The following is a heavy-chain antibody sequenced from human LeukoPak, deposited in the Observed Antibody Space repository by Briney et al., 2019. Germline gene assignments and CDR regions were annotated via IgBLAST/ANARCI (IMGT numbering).Heavy chain of an antibody. V-gene: IGHV4-39*07. CDR1: GGSISSSSYY. CDR3: AQVGSGWRA. Sequence: PSETLSPTCTVSGGSISSSSYYWGWIRQPPGKGLEWIGSIYYSGSTYYNPSLKSRVTLSVDTSQNQFSLKLSSVTAADTAVYYCAQVGSGWRAWGQGTLATVSS. J-gene: IGHJ5*02. CDR2: IYYSGST. D-gene: IGHD6-19*01.